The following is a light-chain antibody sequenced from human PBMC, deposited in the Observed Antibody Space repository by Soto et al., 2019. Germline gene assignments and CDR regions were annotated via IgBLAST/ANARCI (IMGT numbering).Light chain of an antibody. J-gene: IGKJ1*01. Sequence: DIQMTQSPSSLSASVGERVTSTCLASQGIGIDLGWYQQKPGKAPKRLIYDASNLQSGVPSRFGGSGSGTEFTLTISSLQPEDFATYSCLQHYSYPWTFGQGTKVDIK. CDR3: LQHYSYPWT. CDR2: DAS. CDR1: QGIGID. V-gene: IGKV1-17*01.